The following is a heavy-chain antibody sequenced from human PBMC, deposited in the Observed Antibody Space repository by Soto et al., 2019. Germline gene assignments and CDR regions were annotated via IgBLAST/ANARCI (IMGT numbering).Heavy chain of an antibody. CDR1: GFTFSSYW. J-gene: IGHJ6*03. CDR3: ARDKYYGSGSYWIYYYYYMDV. CDR2: IKQDGSEK. D-gene: IGHD3-10*01. Sequence: EVQLVESGGGLVQPGGSLRLSCAASGFTFSSYWMSWVRQAPGKGLEWVANIKQDGSEKYYVDSVKGRFTNSRDNAKNSLYLQMNSLRAEDTAVYYCARDKYYGSGSYWIYYYYYMDVWGKGTTVTVSS. V-gene: IGHV3-7*01.